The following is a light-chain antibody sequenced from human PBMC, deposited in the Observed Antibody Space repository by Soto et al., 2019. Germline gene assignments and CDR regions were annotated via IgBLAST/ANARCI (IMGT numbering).Light chain of an antibody. CDR3: QQSYPIPYT. J-gene: IGKJ2*01. V-gene: IGKV1-39*01. CDR1: QSIINY. CDR2: AAS. Sequence: DIQMTQSPSSLSASVGDRLTITCRASQSIINYLNWYQQKPGKAPKLLIYAASSLQSGVPLRFRGSRSGTDFTLSISSLQPEDFETYYCQQSYPIPYTYGQGTKLEIK.